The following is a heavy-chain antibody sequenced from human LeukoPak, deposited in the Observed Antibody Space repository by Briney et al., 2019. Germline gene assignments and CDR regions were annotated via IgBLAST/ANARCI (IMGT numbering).Heavy chain of an antibody. CDR2: TYYRSKWYN. CDR1: GDSVSSNSAA. V-gene: IGHV6-1*01. Sequence: SQTLSLTCAISGDSVSSNSAAWNWIRQSPSRGLEWQGRTYYRSKWYNDYAVSVKSRITINPDTSKNQFSLQLNSVTPEDTAVYYCARDFCGDFTCGGVDAFDIWGQGTMVTVSS. D-gene: IGHD4-17*01. CDR3: ARDFCGDFTCGGVDAFDI. J-gene: IGHJ3*02.